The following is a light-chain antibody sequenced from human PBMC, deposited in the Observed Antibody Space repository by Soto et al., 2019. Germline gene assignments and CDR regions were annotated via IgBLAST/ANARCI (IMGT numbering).Light chain of an antibody. CDR3: SSYTSSSTRV. Sequence: QSALTQPASVSGSPGQSITISCTGTSSDVGGYNYVSWYQQHPGKAPKLMIYDVSNRPSGVPNRFSGSKSGNTASLTISGLQAEDEADYYCSSYTSSSTRVFGPGTKLTVL. J-gene: IGLJ1*01. CDR2: DVS. V-gene: IGLV2-14*01. CDR1: SSDVGGYNY.